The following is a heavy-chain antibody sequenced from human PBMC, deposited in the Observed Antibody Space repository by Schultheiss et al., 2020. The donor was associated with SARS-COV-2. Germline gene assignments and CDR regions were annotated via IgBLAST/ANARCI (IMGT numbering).Heavy chain of an antibody. CDR1: GFTFSSYW. Sequence: GGSLRLSCAASGFTFSSYWMSWVRQAPGKGLEWVANIKQDGSEKYYVDSVKGRFTISRDNAKNSLYLQMNSLRAEDTAVYYCARDGAFDYSLRDYWGQGTLVTVSS. D-gene: IGHD4-11*01. V-gene: IGHV3-7*01. CDR3: ARDGAFDYSLRDY. CDR2: IKQDGSEK. J-gene: IGHJ4*02.